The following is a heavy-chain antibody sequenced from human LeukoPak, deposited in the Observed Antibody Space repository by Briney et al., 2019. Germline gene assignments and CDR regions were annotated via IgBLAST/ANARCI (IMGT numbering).Heavy chain of an antibody. Sequence: ASVKVSCKASGYTFTSYYMHWVRQAPGQGLEWMGIINPSGGSTSYAQKFQGRVTMTRDTSTSTVYMELSSLRSEDTAVYYRAREGVVAATGWDNWFDPWGQGTLVTVSS. D-gene: IGHD2-15*01. CDR2: INPSGGST. CDR1: GYTFTSYY. V-gene: IGHV1-46*01. J-gene: IGHJ5*02. CDR3: AREGVVAATGWDNWFDP.